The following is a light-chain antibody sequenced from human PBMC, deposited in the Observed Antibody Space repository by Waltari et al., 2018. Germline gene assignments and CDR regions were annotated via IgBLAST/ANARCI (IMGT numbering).Light chain of an antibody. J-gene: IGLJ2*01. Sequence: QSALTQPASVSGSPGQSIAISCSGTSSDIGTHDYVTWYQPYPGKAPNVIVYDVAKRPSAVPNRFSGSQSGNTASLIISGLQAEDEADYHCSSYADSGTLLFGGGTKLTVL. CDR2: DVA. V-gene: IGLV2-23*02. CDR3: SSYADSGTLL. CDR1: SSDIGTHDY.